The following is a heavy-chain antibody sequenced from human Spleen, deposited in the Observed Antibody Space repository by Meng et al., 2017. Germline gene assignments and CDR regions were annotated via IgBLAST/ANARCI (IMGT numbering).Heavy chain of an antibody. CDR2: ISSGGRTI. Sequence: GESLKISCAASGFSFSDYYMSWIRQAPGKGLEWVSYISSGGRTIYYADSVKGRFTISRDNAGNSLYLQMNSLRAEDTAIYYCAKEIRPNDYWGQGTLVTVSS. J-gene: IGHJ4*02. V-gene: IGHV3-11*01. D-gene: IGHD5-24*01. CDR3: AKEIRPNDY. CDR1: GFSFSDYY.